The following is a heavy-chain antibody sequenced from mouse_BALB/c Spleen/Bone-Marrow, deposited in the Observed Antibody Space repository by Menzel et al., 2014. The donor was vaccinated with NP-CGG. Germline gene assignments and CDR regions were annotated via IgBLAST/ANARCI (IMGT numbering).Heavy chain of an antibody. CDR2: INPSDGRT. CDR1: GFTFTSYW. D-gene: IGHD2-1*01. CDR3: ARDGNYRYAMDY. J-gene: IGHJ4*01. V-gene: IGHV1S81*02. Sequence: VQLQQSGAELVKPGASVKLSCMAPGFTFTSYWIHWVKQRPGQGPEWIGEINPSDGRTNYNEKFKSKATLTDDKSSSTAYMQLSSLTSEDSAVYYCARDGNYRYAMDYWGQGTSLTVSS.